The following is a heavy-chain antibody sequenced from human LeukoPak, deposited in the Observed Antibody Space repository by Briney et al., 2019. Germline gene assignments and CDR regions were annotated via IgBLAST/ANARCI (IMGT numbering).Heavy chain of an antibody. J-gene: IGHJ3*01. V-gene: IGHV3-23*01. Sequence: GGSVRLSCAGSGFSFGSYPMSWVRQAPGKGLEWVSSISDFVDNTYYADSVKGRFTISRDNSEKSLYLQMSSLRVEDTAVYYCVKGKINHNGAFDAWGQGTRVTVSS. CDR3: VKGKINHNGAFDA. CDR1: GFSFGSYP. D-gene: IGHD2-8*01. CDR2: ISDFVDNT.